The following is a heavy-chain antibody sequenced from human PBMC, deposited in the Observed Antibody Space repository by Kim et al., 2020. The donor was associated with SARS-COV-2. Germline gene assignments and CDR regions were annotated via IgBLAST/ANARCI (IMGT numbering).Heavy chain of an antibody. J-gene: IGHJ6*02. D-gene: IGHD2-2*01. CDR3: AKNKYQPFGPSGMDV. Sequence: SVKGRFTISKDNAKNALYLQMNSLRAEDTALYYCAKNKYQPFGPSGMDVWGQGTTVTVSS. V-gene: IGHV3-9*01.